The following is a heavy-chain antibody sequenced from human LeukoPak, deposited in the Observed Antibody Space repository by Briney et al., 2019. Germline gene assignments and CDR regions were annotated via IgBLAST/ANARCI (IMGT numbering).Heavy chain of an antibody. J-gene: IGHJ4*02. V-gene: IGHV4-4*02. D-gene: IGHD6-25*01. CDR2: VHLDGRT. CDR1: GGSVSSTNW. CDR3: AREGGFYRPLDY. Sequence: PSETLSLTCGVSGGSVSSTNWWTWIRQPPGKGLEWIGEVHLDGRTNFNPSLKSRLTMSVDLSENHVSLKLTSVTAADTAVYYCAREGGFYRPLDYSGQGTLATVPS.